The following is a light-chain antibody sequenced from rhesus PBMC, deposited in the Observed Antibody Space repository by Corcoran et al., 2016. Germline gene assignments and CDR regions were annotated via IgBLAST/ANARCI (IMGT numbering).Light chain of an antibody. CDR1: ENVNNY. CDR2: KAS. V-gene: IGKV1-74*01. Sequence: DIQMTQSPSSLSASVGDRVTITCRASENVNNYLNWYQQKPGKAPKLLIYKASTLQSGVPSRFSGSGSGTDYTFTISSLQPEDVATYYCQHGYGTPLTLGGGTKVGIK. CDR3: QHGYGTPLT. J-gene: IGKJ4*01.